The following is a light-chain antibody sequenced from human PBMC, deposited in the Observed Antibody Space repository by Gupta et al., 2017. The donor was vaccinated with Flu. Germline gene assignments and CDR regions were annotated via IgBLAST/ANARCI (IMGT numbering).Light chain of an antibody. Sequence: SSDLTQAPAVSVALGQTVRITCQGDSLRSYYASWYQQKPGQAPVLVIYGKNNRPSGIPDRFSGSSSGNTASLTITGAQAEDEADYYCNSRDSSGNHYVFGTGTKVTVL. CDR1: SLRSYY. J-gene: IGLJ1*01. CDR2: GKN. CDR3: NSRDSSGNHYV. V-gene: IGLV3-19*01.